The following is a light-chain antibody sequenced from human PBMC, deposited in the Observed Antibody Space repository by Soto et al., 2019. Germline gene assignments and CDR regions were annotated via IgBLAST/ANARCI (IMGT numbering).Light chain of an antibody. CDR3: QQYNSDPWT. V-gene: IGKV1-5*03. Sequence: DIQMTHSPSTLSASVGDGVTITCRSSQSISSWLAWYQQKPGKAPKLLIYKASSLESGVPSRFSGSGSGTEFTLTISSLQPDDFETYYCQQYNSDPWTFGQGTKVDIK. CDR1: QSISSW. J-gene: IGKJ1*01. CDR2: KAS.